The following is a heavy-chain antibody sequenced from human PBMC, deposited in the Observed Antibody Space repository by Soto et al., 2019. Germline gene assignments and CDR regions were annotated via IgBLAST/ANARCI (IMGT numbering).Heavy chain of an antibody. CDR2: ISYRGIT. J-gene: IGHJ4*02. CDR3: ARMGRSKEGLSVYYFDF. D-gene: IGHD3-16*02. Sequence: QVQLQDSGPGLVKPSETLSLTCTVSGGSISGYYWSWIRQPPGKEPEMPGYISYRGITNYNPSLKSRISISLVTSTNQFSLKLDAVTAADTAVYYCARMGRSKEGLSVYYFDFWGQGTLVTVSS. V-gene: IGHV4-59*03. CDR1: GGSISGYY.